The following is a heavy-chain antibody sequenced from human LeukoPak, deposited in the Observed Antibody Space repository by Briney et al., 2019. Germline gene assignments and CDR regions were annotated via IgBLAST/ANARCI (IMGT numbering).Heavy chain of an antibody. J-gene: IGHJ3*02. V-gene: IGHV3-7*01. Sequence: PGGFLRLSCAASGFSLSNYWMTWVRQAPGKGLEWVANIKEDDNKRYYADSVKGRFTISGDPAKNTLYLHMHSLRAEDSAVYYCATDPPWTADPFDMWGRGTLVTVSS. CDR3: ATDPPWTADPFDM. CDR1: GFSLSNYW. CDR2: IKEDDNKR. D-gene: IGHD1-1*01.